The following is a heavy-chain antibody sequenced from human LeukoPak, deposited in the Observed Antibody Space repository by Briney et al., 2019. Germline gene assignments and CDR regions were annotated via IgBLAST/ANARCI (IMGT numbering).Heavy chain of an antibody. CDR2: ISANGVST. J-gene: IGHJ4*02. V-gene: IGHV3-23*01. CDR1: GFTFGNYP. D-gene: IGHD3-10*01. Sequence: GGSLRLSCAASGFTFGNYPFSWVRQAPGKGLEWVSVISANGVSTLYANSVKGRFTISRDNFVNTLYLQMSSLRAEDTAVYYCAKDRGYTTGRDFDFWGQGALVTVSS. CDR3: AKDRGYTTGRDFDF.